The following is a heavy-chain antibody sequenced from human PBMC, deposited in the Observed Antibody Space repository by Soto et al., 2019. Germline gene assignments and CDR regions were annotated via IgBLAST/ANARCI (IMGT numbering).Heavy chain of an antibody. CDR2: ISSSSSYI. D-gene: IGHD2-2*01. J-gene: IGHJ1*01. CDR1: GFTFSSYS. V-gene: IGHV3-21*01. CDR3: ARVEGLYCSSTSCPYGFFKY. Sequence: GGSLRLSCAASGFTFSSYSMNWVRQAPGKGLEWVSSISSSSSYIYYADSVKGRFTISRDNAKNSLYLQMNSLRAEDTAVYYCARVEGLYCSSTSCPYGFFKYWGQGTLVTVSS.